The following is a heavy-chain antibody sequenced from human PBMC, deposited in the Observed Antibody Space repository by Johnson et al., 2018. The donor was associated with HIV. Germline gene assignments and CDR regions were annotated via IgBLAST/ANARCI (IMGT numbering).Heavy chain of an antibody. J-gene: IGHJ3*02. V-gene: IGHV3-30*09. D-gene: IGHD6-19*01. CDR2: ISYDGTNK. Sequence: QVQLVESGGGVVQPGRPLRLSCAASGFTFSSYAMYWVRQAPGKGLEWVAFISYDGTNKYYADSEKGRFAISRDNSKNTLYLRTNSLRVEDTAVYYCARDREYGLAWGWALDIWGQGTTVTVSS. CDR3: ARDREYGLAWGWALDI. CDR1: GFTFSSYA.